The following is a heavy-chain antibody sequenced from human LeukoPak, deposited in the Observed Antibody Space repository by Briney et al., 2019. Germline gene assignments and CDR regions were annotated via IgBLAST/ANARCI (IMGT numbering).Heavy chain of an antibody. Sequence: SETLSLTCTVSSGSLSGYYWSWIRQAPGKGLEFIGFAYQTGSTAYNPSLGSRVTISVDTSNNQFSLKLTSVTAADTAIYYCAGAEGATHIDHWGQGTLVTVSS. CDR2: AYQTGST. V-gene: IGHV4-59*01. J-gene: IGHJ5*02. D-gene: IGHD2-15*01. CDR1: SGSLSGYY. CDR3: AGAEGATHIDH.